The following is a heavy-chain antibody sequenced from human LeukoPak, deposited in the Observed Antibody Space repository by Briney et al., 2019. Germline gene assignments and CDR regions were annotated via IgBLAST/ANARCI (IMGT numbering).Heavy chain of an antibody. CDR1: GFTFSGSA. CDR2: IRSKANSYAT. J-gene: IGHJ3*02. V-gene: IGHV3-73*01. D-gene: IGHD6-13*01. Sequence: GGSLRLSCAASGFTFSGSAMHWVRQASGKGLEWVGRIRSKANSYATAYAASVKGGFTISRDDSKNTAYLQMNSLKTEDTALYYCMTAATDAFDIWGQGTMVTVSS. CDR3: MTAATDAFDI.